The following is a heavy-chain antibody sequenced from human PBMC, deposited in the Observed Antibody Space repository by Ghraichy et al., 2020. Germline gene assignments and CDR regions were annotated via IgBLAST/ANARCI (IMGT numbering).Heavy chain of an antibody. CDR2: IIPIFGTA. Sequence: SVKVSCKASGYTFTSYDINWVRQATGQGLEWMGGIIPIFGTANYAQKFQGRVTITADASTSTAYMELSSLRSEDTAVYYCARGETYYSPYSPYYYGMDVWGQGTTVTVSS. CDR3: ARGETYYSPYSPYYYGMDV. CDR1: GYTFTSYD. J-gene: IGHJ6*02. D-gene: IGHD1-26*01. V-gene: IGHV1-69*13.